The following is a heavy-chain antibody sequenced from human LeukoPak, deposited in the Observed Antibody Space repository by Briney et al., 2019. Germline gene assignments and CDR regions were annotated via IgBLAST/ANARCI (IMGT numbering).Heavy chain of an antibody. Sequence: GGSLRLSCAASGFTFSSSEMNWVRQAPGKGLEWISYISSSASTIYYADSVKGRFTISRDNAKNSLYLQMNSLRAEDTAVYYCARDLEYWGQGTLVTVSS. CDR1: GFTFSSSE. V-gene: IGHV3-48*03. J-gene: IGHJ4*02. CDR2: ISSSASTI. D-gene: IGHD1-1*01. CDR3: ARDLEY.